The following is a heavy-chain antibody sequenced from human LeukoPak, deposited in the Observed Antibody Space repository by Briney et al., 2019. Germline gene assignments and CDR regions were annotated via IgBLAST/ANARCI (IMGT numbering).Heavy chain of an antibody. D-gene: IGHD5-24*01. J-gene: IGHJ4*02. Sequence: ASVKVSCKASGYTFTSYGISWVRQAPGQGLEWMGWISAYNGNTNYAQKLQGRVTMTTDTSTSTAYMELSSLRSEDTAVYYCAREGRVEMATTYTLDYWGQGTLVTVSS. CDR3: AREGRVEMATTYTLDY. V-gene: IGHV1-18*01. CDR2: ISAYNGNT. CDR1: GYTFTSYG.